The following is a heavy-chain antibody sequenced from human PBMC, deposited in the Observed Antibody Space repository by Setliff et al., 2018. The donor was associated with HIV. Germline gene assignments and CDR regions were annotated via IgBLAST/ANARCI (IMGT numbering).Heavy chain of an antibody. CDR1: GSSISDHYW. D-gene: IGHD2-8*02. CDR3: LRETGVNVAADGRGYHTFDF. J-gene: IGHJ3*01. V-gene: IGHV4-38-2*02. Sequence: PSETLSLTFSVSGSSISDHYWWAWVRQAPGKGLEYIGTIFHRGGTFNNPSLKSRVTMSVDTSKNQFSLKLTSVTAADTAIYYCLRETGVNVAADGRGYHTFDFWGRGTMVTVS. CDR2: IFHRGGT.